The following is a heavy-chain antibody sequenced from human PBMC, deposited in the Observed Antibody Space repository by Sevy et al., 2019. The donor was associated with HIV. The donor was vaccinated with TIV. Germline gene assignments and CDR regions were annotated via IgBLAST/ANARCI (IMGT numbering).Heavy chain of an antibody. V-gene: IGHV4-34*01. CDR3: ARSPPVVVVPGAPSWFDP. Sequence: SETLSLTCAVHDGSFSGYYWNWIRQLPGKGLEWIGEINECGSTYYNPSLKSRVTISVDTSKKQFSLKLNSVTAADTAVYFCARSPPVVVVPGAPSWFDPWGQGTLVTVSS. D-gene: IGHD2-2*01. CDR1: DGSFSGYY. J-gene: IGHJ5*02. CDR2: INECGST.